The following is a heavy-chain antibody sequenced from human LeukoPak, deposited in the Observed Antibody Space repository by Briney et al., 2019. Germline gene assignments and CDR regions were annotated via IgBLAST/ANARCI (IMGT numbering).Heavy chain of an antibody. D-gene: IGHD3-3*01. J-gene: IGHJ4*02. Sequence: SETLSLTCTVSGGSISSYYWSWIRQPPGKGLEWIGYIYYSGSTNYNPSLKSRVTISVDTSKNQFSLKLSSVTAADTAVYYCARWVTIFGVVISAYFDYWGQGTLVTVSS. CDR3: ARWVTIFGVVISAYFDY. CDR2: IYYSGST. V-gene: IGHV4-59*01. CDR1: GGSISSYY.